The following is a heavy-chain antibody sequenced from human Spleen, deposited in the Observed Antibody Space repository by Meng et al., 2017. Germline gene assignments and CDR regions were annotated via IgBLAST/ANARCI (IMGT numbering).Heavy chain of an antibody. J-gene: IGHJ4*02. D-gene: IGHD6-19*01. CDR2: IYYSGTT. CDR3: ARGRLATAGFAD. Sequence: SETLSLTCTVSGASVGDIGSSAYYWGWIRQPPGKGLEWIGSIYYSGTTYFNPSLKSRVTKSLDTSKNQFSLKLTSVTAADTAVCYCARGRLATAGFADWGQGTLVTVSS. V-gene: IGHV4-39*07. CDR1: GASVGDIGSSAYY.